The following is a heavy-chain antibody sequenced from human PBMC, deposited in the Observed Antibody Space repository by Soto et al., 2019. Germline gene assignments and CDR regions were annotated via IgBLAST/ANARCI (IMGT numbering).Heavy chain of an antibody. V-gene: IGHV3-9*01. CDR3: AKNYYGSGSYYQHLTLFDY. J-gene: IGHJ4*02. Sequence: GGSLRLSCAASGFTFDDYAMHWVRQAPGKGLEWVSGISWNSGSIGYADSVKGRFTISRDNAKNSLYLQMNSLRAEDTALYYCAKNYYGSGSYYQHLTLFDYWGQGTLVTVSS. D-gene: IGHD3-10*01. CDR2: ISWNSGSI. CDR1: GFTFDDYA.